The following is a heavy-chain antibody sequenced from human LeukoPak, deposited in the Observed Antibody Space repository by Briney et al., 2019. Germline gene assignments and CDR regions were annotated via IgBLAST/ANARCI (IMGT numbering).Heavy chain of an antibody. CDR1: GFTFSSNY. V-gene: IGHV3-23*01. CDR3: AKPEGEVVTPYDAFDI. CDR2: IRGSGGST. J-gene: IGHJ3*02. Sequence: PGGSLKPSCAAPGFTFSSNYLSWVRQAPGKGLEWVSAIRGSGGSTYYADSVKGRFSISRDNTENTLYLQMNSVRAEDTAVYYCAKPEGEVVTPYDAFDIWGQGTMVTVSS. D-gene: IGHD2-15*01.